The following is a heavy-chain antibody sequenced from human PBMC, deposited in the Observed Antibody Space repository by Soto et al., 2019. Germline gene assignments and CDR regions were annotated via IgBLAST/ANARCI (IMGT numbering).Heavy chain of an antibody. CDR1: GFTFSNAW. CDR2: IKSKTDGGTT. V-gene: IGHV3-15*01. CDR3: TTDVTIVVVPAALMRRIDY. Sequence: EVQLVESGGGLVKPGGSLRLSCAASGFTFSNAWMSWVRQAPGKGLEWVGRIKSKTDGGTTDYAAPVKGRFTISRDDSKNTLYLQMNSLKTEDTAVYYCTTDVTIVVVPAALMRRIDYWGQGTLVTVSS. J-gene: IGHJ4*02. D-gene: IGHD2-2*01.